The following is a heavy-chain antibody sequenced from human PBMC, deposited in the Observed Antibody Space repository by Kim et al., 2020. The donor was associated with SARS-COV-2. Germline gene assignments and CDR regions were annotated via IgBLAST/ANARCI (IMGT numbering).Heavy chain of an antibody. CDR3: ARARYSSSKEVDY. CDR1: GFTFSSYT. CDR2: ISSSSSYI. J-gene: IGHJ4*02. Sequence: GGSLRLSCAASGFTFSSYTMTWVRQAPGKGLEWVSSISSSSSYIYYADSVKGRLTISRDNAKNSLYLQTNSLRAEDTAVYYCARARYSSSKEVDYWGQGTLVSVSS. V-gene: IGHV3-21*01. D-gene: IGHD6-6*01.